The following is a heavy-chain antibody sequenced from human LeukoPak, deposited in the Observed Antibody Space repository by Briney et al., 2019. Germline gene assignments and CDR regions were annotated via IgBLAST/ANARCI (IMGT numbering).Heavy chain of an antibody. J-gene: IGHJ5*01. CDR1: GFTFNTYW. CDR2: INGDGSST. V-gene: IGHV3-74*03. Sequence: TGGSLRLSCAASGFTFNTYWMHWVRHVPGKGLVWVSRINGDGSSTAYADSVKDRFTISRDNAKNTVYLQMNSLRAEDTAVYYCAREKGSSNYDSWGQGTLVTVSS. CDR3: AREKGSSNYDS. D-gene: IGHD4-11*01.